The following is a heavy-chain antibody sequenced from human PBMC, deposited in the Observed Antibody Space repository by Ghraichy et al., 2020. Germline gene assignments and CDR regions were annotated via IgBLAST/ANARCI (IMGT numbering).Heavy chain of an antibody. CDR3: AHRALGGIAAAGPLKYLDY. J-gene: IGHJ4*02. D-gene: IGHD6-13*01. CDR1: GFSLSTSGVG. V-gene: IGHV2-5*02. CDR2: IYWDDDK. Sequence: SGPTLVKPTQTLTLTCTFSGFSLSTSGVGVGWIRQPPGKALEWLALIYWDDDKRYSPSLKSRLTITKDTSKNQVVLTMTNMDPVDTATYYCAHRALGGIAAAGPLKYLDYWGQGTLVTVSS.